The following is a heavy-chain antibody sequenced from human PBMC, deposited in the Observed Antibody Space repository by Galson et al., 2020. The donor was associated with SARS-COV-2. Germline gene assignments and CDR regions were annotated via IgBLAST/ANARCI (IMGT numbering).Heavy chain of an antibody. CDR1: GFTFTSHW. D-gene: IGHD3-22*01. CDR2: IRQDGSEQ. J-gene: IGHJ5*02. V-gene: IGHV3-7*01. Sequence: TGGSLRLSCAASGFTFTSHWMHWVRQAPGKGLEWVANIRQDGSEQFYVDSVKGRFTISRDNAKKSLFLQMNSLRAEDTAVYYCAREDDSSGSLGDLWGQGTLVTVSS. CDR3: AREDDSSGSLGDL.